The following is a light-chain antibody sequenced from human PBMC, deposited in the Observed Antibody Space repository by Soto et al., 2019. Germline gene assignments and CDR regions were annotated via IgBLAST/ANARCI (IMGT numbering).Light chain of an antibody. CDR2: AAS. CDR3: QQANSFPRT. V-gene: IGKV1-12*01. CDR1: QAISSR. Sequence: DIQMTQSPSSVSASVGDRVTITCRAIQAISSRLVWYPQKPGKAPKLLIYAASSLQSGVPSWFSGSGSGTDFPLTISSLHHEDVANYYCQQANSFPRTFGQGTKVEIK. J-gene: IGKJ1*01.